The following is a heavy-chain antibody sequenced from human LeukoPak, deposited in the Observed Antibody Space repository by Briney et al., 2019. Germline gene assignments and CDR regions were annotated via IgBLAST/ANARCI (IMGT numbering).Heavy chain of an antibody. V-gene: IGHV6-1*01. J-gene: IGHJ3*01. CDR2: TYYRSKWYN. D-gene: IGHD7-27*01. CDR1: GDSVSSNSAA. Sequence: SQTLSLTCAIFGDSVSSNSAAWNWIRQSPSRGLEWLGRTYYRSKWYNDYAVSVKSRININPDTSKKQFSLQLNSVTPEDTAVYYCARTLGVASLDAFDVWGQGTMVTVS. CDR3: ARTLGVASLDAFDV.